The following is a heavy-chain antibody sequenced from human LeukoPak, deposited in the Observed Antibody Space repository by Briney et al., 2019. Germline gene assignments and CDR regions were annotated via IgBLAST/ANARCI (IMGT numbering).Heavy chain of an antibody. CDR3: ARPITGWRVHDAFDI. V-gene: IGHV3-21*01. CDR1: GLTFSNYS. J-gene: IGHJ3*02. CDR2: ISSSSSYI. D-gene: IGHD3-16*01. Sequence: GGARRRYCAASGLTFSNYSMNLVRQATWPGLQWLSSISSSSSYIYYADSVKGRFTISRDNAKNSLYLQMNSLRAEDTAVYYCARPITGWRVHDAFDIWGQGTMVTVSS.